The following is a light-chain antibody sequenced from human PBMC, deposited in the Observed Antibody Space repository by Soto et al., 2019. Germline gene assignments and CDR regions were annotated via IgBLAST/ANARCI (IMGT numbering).Light chain of an antibody. Sequence: QFVLTQPPSASGTPGQRVTISCSASSGSLSVDWYQHLPGTAPKLLIYSNYQRPSGVPDRFSGSKSGTSASLVISGLQSEDDADYYCAGRDDSLSGLYVFGTGTKLTVL. CDR2: SNY. CDR1: SGSLS. V-gene: IGLV1-44*01. J-gene: IGLJ1*01. CDR3: AGRDDSLSGLYV.